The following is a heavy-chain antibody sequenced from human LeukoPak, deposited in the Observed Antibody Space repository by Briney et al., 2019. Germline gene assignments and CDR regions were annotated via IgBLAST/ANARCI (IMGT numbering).Heavy chain of an antibody. V-gene: IGHV1-2*02. CDR2: INPHSGGT. J-gene: IGHJ4*02. CDR1: GYIFTGYY. CDR3: ATGSGLELRTAFDY. Sequence: ASVKVSCKASGYIFTGYYIHWVRQAPGQGLEWMGWINPHSGGTNYAQKFQGRVTMTEDTSTDTAYMELSSLRSEDTAVYYCATGSGLELRTAFDYWGQGTLVTVSS. D-gene: IGHD1-7*01.